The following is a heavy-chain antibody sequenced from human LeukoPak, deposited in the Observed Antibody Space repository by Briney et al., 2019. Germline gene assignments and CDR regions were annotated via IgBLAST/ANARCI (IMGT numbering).Heavy chain of an antibody. CDR2: ISYDGSNK. D-gene: IGHD3-9*01. CDR3: AKQRRYFDWSTGGFDY. CDR1: GFTFSSYG. J-gene: IGHJ4*02. V-gene: IGHV3-30*18. Sequence: PGGSLRLSCAASGFTFSSYGMHWVRQAPGKGLEWVAVISYDGSNKYYADSVKGRFTISRDNSKNTLYLQMNSLRAEDTAVYYCAKQRRYFDWSTGGFDYWGQGTLVTVSS.